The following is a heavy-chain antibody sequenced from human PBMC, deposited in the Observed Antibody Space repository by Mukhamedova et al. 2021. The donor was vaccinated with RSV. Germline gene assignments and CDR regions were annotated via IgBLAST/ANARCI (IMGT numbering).Heavy chain of an antibody. V-gene: IGHV3-23*01. D-gene: IGHD1-26*01. Sequence: APGKGLEWVSSISGSGGSTYYVDSVKGRFTISRDTSKTTLYLQMNSLRAEDTAIYYCAKDRPLSWGYYFDYCGQGTLVTVSS. CDR3: AKDRPLSWGYYFDY. J-gene: IGHJ4*02. CDR2: ISGSGGST.